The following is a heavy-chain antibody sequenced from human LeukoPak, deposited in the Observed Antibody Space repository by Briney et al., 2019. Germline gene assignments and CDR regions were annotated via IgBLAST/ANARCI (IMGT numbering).Heavy chain of an antibody. CDR3: ARDLLPGYSSGWYWGMAASGGFDY. D-gene: IGHD6-19*01. J-gene: IGHJ4*02. V-gene: IGHV3-33*01. CDR1: GFTFNKYG. CDR2: IWYDGSNK. Sequence: GGSLRLSCAASGFTFNKYGMHWVRQAPAKGLEWVAVIWYDGSNKYYADSVKGRFTISRDNSKNTLYLQMNSLRAEDTAVYYCARDLLPGYSSGWYWGMAASGGFDYWGQGTLVTVSS.